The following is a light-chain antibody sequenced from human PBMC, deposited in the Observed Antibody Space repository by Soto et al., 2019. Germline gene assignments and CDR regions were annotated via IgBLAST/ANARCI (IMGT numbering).Light chain of an antibody. Sequence: DIQLTQSPSFLSASVGDRVTITCRASQGIDNYLAWYQQKPGKAPQLLIYGATALESGVPSRFGGSGAGTEFTLTISSLQPEDFATYYCQQLKSYPLTYGGGTKVELK. J-gene: IGKJ4*01. V-gene: IGKV1-9*01. CDR3: QQLKSYPLT. CDR2: GAT. CDR1: QGIDNY.